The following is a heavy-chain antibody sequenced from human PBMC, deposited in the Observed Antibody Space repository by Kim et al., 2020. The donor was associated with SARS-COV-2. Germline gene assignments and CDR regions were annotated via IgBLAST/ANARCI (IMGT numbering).Heavy chain of an antibody. J-gene: IGHJ4*02. Sequence: SETLSLTCTVSGGSISSGDYYWSWIRQPPGKGLEWIGYIYYSGSTYYNPSLKSRVTISVDTSKNQFSLKLSSVTAADTAVYYCARDGPGYSSGWYGDFDYWGQGTLVTVSS. CDR3: ARDGPGYSSGWYGDFDY. D-gene: IGHD6-19*01. CDR1: GGSISSGDYY. V-gene: IGHV4-30-4*01. CDR2: IYYSGST.